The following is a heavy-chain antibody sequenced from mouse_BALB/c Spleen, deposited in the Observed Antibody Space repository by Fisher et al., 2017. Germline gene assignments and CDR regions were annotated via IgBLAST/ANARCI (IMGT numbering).Heavy chain of an antibody. V-gene: IGHV5-9-1*01. J-gene: IGHJ1*01. Sequence: RFTISRDNAKNTLYLQMSSLRSEDTAMYYCALNWDFRYFDVWGAGTTVTVSS. D-gene: IGHD4-1*01. CDR3: ALNWDFRYFDV.